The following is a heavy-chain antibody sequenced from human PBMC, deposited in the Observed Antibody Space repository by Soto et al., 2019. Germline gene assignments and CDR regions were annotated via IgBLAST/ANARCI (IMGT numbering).Heavy chain of an antibody. Sequence: HPGGSLRLSCTASGFTFTNYAMNWVRQAPGKGLEWVSAIGGSGDSIHYADSVQGRFTISRDNSKTTLYLQMNSLRAEDTAVYYCAKGSNYAFPALHAALYWGQGILVTVSS. J-gene: IGHJ4*02. CDR3: AKGSNYAFPALHAALY. D-gene: IGHD4-4*01. CDR2: IGGSGDSI. CDR1: GFTFTNYA. V-gene: IGHV3-23*01.